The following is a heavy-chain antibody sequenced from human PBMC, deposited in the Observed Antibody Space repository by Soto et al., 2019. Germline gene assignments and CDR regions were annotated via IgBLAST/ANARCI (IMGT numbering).Heavy chain of an antibody. CDR3: AREGGYDSPHGC. Sequence: SETLSLTCTVSGGFISNGDYHWSWIRQPPGKGLEWIGYTYPSGSTYYNASLRSRVTISIDASKNQFSLKLDSVTAADTAVYYCAREGGYDSPHGCWGQGTLVTVSS. V-gene: IGHV4-30-4*01. D-gene: IGHD5-12*01. CDR2: TYPSGST. J-gene: IGHJ4*02. CDR1: GGFISNGDYH.